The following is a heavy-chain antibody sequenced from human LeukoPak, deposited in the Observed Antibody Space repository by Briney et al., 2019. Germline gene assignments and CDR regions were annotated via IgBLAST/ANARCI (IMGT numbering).Heavy chain of an antibody. Sequence: GGSLRLSCAASGFTFSSHAVSWVRQPPGKWLEWVSSVSGGGGTTYYADSVKGRFTISRDNSKSTLYLQMNSLRAEDTAVYYCANGDAGRPSEGLDYWGRGTLVTVSS. CDR3: ANGDAGRPSEGLDY. J-gene: IGHJ4*02. CDR2: VSGGGGTT. CDR1: GFTFSSHA. V-gene: IGHV3-23*01. D-gene: IGHD6-6*01.